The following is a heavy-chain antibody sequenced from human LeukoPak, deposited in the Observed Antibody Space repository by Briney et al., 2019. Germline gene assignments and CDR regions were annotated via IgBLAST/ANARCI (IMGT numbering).Heavy chain of an antibody. CDR2: INPNSGGT. J-gene: IGHJ2*01. D-gene: IGHD6-13*01. CDR1: GYTFTGYY. V-gene: IGHV1-2*02. CDR3: ARLSSSWYQDWYFDL. Sequence: ASAKVSCKASGYTFTGYYMHWVRQAPGQGLEWMGWINPNSGGTNYAQKFQGRVTMTRDTSISTAYMELSRLRSDDTAVYYCARLSSSWYQDWYFDLWGRGTLVTVSS.